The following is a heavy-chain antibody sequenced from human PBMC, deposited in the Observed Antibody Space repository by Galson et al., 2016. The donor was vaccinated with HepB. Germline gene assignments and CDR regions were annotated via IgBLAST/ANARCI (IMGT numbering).Heavy chain of an antibody. CDR2: ITSSNTYT. D-gene: IGHD3-10*01. V-gene: IGHV3-21*06. J-gene: IGHJ6*02. CDR3: AREIGYVRFGYHYGMDV. Sequence: SLRLSCAASGFTFSSYAMSWVRQAPGKGLEWVSSITSSNTYTYYADSVKGRFTISRDNAKNSLYLHMNSLRAEDTAMYYCAREIGYVRFGYHYGMDVWGQGTTVTVSS. CDR1: GFTFSSYA.